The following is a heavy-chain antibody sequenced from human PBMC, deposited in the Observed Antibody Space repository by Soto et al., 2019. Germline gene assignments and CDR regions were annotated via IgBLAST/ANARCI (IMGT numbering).Heavy chain of an antibody. CDR1: GCTFTSYD. Sequence: ASVKVSCKASGCTFTSYDINWVRQATGQGLEWMGWMNPNSGNTGYAQKFQGRVTMTRNTSTGTAYMELSSLRSEDTAVYYCATSSRPGGIAAENWFDPWGQGTLVTVSS. J-gene: IGHJ5*02. CDR2: MNPNSGNT. CDR3: ATSSRPGGIAAENWFDP. D-gene: IGHD6-13*01. V-gene: IGHV1-8*01.